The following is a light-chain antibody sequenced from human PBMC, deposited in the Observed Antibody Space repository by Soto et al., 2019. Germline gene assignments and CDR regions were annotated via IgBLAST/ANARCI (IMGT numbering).Light chain of an antibody. Sequence: DIQMTQSPSSLSASVGDSVTITCRASQSISSSLNWYQQKPGKAPRLLIYAASTLQRGVPSGFSGSGSGTDFALTISSLQPENFETYYCQQTFTTPHTFGQGTKLEIK. CDR1: QSISSS. J-gene: IGKJ2*01. V-gene: IGKV1-39*01. CDR2: AAS. CDR3: QQTFTTPHT.